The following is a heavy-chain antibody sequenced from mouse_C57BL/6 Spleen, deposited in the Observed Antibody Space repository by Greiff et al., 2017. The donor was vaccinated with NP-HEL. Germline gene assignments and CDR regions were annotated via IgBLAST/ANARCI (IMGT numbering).Heavy chain of an antibody. D-gene: IGHD1-1*01. V-gene: IGHV1-81*01. Sequence: VKLVESGAELARPGASVKLSCKASGYTFTSYGISWVKQRTGQGLEWIGEIYPRSGNTYYNEKFKGKATLTADKSSSTAYMELRSLTSEDSAVYFCARPTVVENYWYFDVWGTGTTVTVSS. CDR1: GYTFTSYG. CDR2: IYPRSGNT. J-gene: IGHJ1*03. CDR3: ARPTVVENYWYFDV.